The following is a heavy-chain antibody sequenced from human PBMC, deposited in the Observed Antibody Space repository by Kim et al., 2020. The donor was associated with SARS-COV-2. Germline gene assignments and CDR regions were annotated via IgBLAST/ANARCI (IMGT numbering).Heavy chain of an antibody. CDR1: RFTFSSYA. J-gene: IGHJ4*01. V-gene: IGHV3-23*01. D-gene: IGHD1-26*01. CDR2: ISSSGSSK. Sequence: GGSLRLSCAASRFTFSSYAMSWVRQAPGKGLEWVATISSSGSSKYYAYSVKGRVTISRANSGDTLVLQMHSLRADAAAVDYCSNERVRGTVLASGVAFD. CDR3: SNERVRGTVLASGVAFD.